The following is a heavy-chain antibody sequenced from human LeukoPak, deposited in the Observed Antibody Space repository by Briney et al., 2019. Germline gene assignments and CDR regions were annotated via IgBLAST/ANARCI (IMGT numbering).Heavy chain of an antibody. CDR3: ARGRYTSGWYEDY. CDR2: INPGGGEK. D-gene: IGHD6-19*01. Sequence: GGSLRLSCEVSGFTFSRHWMSWVRQAPGKGLEWVANINPGGGEKYSVDSVKGRFTISRDNAKNSVYLQMSSLRAEDTAIYYCARGRYTSGWYEDYWGQGTLVTVSS. CDR1: GFTFSRHW. J-gene: IGHJ4*02. V-gene: IGHV3-7*03.